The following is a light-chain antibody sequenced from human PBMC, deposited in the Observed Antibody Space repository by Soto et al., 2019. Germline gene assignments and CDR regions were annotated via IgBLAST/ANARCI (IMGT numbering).Light chain of an antibody. CDR2: EAS. J-gene: IGLJ1*01. Sequence: QSVLTQPDSVSGSPGQSITICCTGTSXDVGSHNLVSWYQQFPGKAPKLIIFEASKRPSGVSNRFSGSKSGSTASLTISGLQAEDEADYYCCSNAAGSTYVFGSGTKSPS. V-gene: IGLV2-23*01. CDR1: SXDVGSHNL. CDR3: CSNAAGSTYV.